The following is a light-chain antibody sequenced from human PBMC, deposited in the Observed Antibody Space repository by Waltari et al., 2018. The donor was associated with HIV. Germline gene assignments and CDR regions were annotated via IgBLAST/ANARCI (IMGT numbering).Light chain of an antibody. Sequence: QSALTQPVSVSGSPGQSITISCTGTSSDVGGYNYVSWYQQHPGKAPKLRIYDVSNRPSGVSNRFSGSKSGNTASLTISGLQAEDEADYYCSSYTSSSTVVFGGGTKLTVL. CDR2: DVS. CDR3: SSYTSSSTVV. V-gene: IGLV2-14*01. CDR1: SSDVGGYNY. J-gene: IGLJ2*01.